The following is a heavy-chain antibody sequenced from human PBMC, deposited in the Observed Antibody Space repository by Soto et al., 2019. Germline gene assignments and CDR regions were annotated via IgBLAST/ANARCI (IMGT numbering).Heavy chain of an antibody. CDR3: ASGIQLWLRRINNGYSG. D-gene: IGHD5-18*01. CDR2: IIPMFGTA. V-gene: IGHV1-69*12. CDR1: GGTFSTYA. Sequence: QVQLVQSGAEVKKPESSVKVSCKDPGGTFSTYAISWVRQAPEQGLEWMGGIIPMFGTANYAQRFQDRVTITADESTNTVYMELSSLRSEDTAVYFCASGIQLWLRRINNGYSGWGQGTLVTVSS. J-gene: IGHJ4*02.